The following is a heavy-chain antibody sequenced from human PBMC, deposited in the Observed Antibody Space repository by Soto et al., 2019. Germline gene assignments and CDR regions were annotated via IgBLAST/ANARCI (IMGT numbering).Heavy chain of an antibody. CDR2: IYHSGNT. CDR1: GYSISLGYY. D-gene: IGHD5-18*01. Sequence: SETLSLTCAVSGYSISLGYYWGWIRQPPGKGLEWIGSIYHSGNTYYNPSLKSRVSISLDTSKNHFSLELTSVTAADTAVYYCAKTEGYGRWIYFDYWGQGTLVTVSS. J-gene: IGHJ4*02. V-gene: IGHV4-38-2*01. CDR3: AKTEGYGRWIYFDY.